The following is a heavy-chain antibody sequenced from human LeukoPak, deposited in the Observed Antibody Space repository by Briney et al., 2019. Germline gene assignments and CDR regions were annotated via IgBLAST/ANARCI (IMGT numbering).Heavy chain of an antibody. D-gene: IGHD3-22*01. CDR2: VIYGGGY. CDR3: ARPRTPYYFDLGAFDL. Sequence: PSETLSLTCGVYGGTLSGHSWSWVRQAPGGRLYWIGEVIYGGGYRSNPSLKSRVTMSADTSKNQFSLKLASVTAADTAMYYCARPRTPYYFDLGAFDLWGQGTSVIVSS. CDR1: GGTLSGHS. V-gene: IGHV4-34*12. J-gene: IGHJ3*01.